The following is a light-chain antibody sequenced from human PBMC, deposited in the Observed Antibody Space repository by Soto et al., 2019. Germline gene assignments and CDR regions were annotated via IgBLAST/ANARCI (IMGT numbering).Light chain of an antibody. CDR1: SSDVGSYNL. V-gene: IGLV2-23*01. CDR3: SSYAGSSTVV. J-gene: IGLJ2*01. CDR2: EAN. Sequence: QSVLTQPASVSGSPGQSITISCTGTSSDVGSYNLVSWYQQHPHKAPKLMIYEANKRPSGVSNRFSGSRSGNTASLTISGLQAEDEADYYCSSYAGSSTVVFGGGTKLTVL.